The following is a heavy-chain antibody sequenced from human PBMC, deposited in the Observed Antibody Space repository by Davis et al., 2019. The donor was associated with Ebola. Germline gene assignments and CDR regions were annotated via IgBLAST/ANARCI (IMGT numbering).Heavy chain of an antibody. V-gene: IGHV3-7*01. D-gene: IGHD1-1*01. Sequence: PGGSLRLSCAASGFSFYTYWMNWVRQAPGKGLEWVANINPGGSGKSYVDSVKGRFTVSRDNAKNSLYLQMNSLRAEDTAVYYCARGQRGERRRSPPFDYWGQGTLVTVSS. J-gene: IGHJ4*02. CDR1: GFSFYTYW. CDR2: INPGGSGK. CDR3: ARGQRGERRRSPPFDY.